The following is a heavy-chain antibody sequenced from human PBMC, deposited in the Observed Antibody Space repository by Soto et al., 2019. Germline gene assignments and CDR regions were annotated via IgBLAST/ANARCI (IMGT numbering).Heavy chain of an antibody. CDR3: ARTRDRRGYSLFAH. CDR1: GFTFGSFW. V-gene: IGHV3-7*01. D-gene: IGHD3-22*01. J-gene: IGHJ4*02. Sequence: EVQLVEHGGGLVQPGGSLRLSCAASGFTFGSFWMSWVRQAPGKGLEWGANIKGDGSEKHYVESVKGRFTVSRDNAKNSLYLQSNSLRAEDTAVYYCARTRDRRGYSLFAHWGQGTLVTVSS. CDR2: IKGDGSEK.